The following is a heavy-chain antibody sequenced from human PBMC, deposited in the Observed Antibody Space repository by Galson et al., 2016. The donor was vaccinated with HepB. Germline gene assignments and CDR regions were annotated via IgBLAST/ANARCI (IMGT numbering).Heavy chain of an antibody. Sequence: ASGFTFSSSAVQWVRQTRGQRLEWIGWIVVGSGDTNSAQKFRERVTITRDMSTSTAYMELRSLRSEDTTVYYWAGERYCGGNCYSSDAFDIRGQGTMVTVSS. D-gene: IGHD2-21*01. CDR3: AGERYCGGNCYSSDAFDI. CDR1: GFTFSSSA. CDR2: IVVGSGDT. J-gene: IGHJ3*02. V-gene: IGHV1-58*01.